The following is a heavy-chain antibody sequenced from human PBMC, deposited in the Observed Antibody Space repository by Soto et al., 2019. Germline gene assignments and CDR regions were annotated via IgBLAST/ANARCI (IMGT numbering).Heavy chain of an antibody. CDR2: SIPIFGTA. J-gene: IGHJ5*02. Sequence: PVKVSCKASGGTFSSYAISWVRQAPGQGLEWMGGSIPIFGTANYAQKFQGRVTITADESTSTDYMELSSLRSEDTAVYYCARGYDSSGYYNWFDPWGQGTLVTVSS. CDR1: GGTFSSYA. D-gene: IGHD3-22*01. V-gene: IGHV1-69*13. CDR3: ARGYDSSGYYNWFDP.